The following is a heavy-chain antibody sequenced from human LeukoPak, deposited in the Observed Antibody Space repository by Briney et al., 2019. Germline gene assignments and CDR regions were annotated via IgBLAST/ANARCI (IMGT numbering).Heavy chain of an antibody. CDR2: IKSKTDGGTT. CDR1: GFTFSDSA. Sequence: GGSLRLSCAASGFTFSDSAMTWVRQAPGKGLEWVGRIKSKTDGGTTDYAAPVKGRFTISRDDSKNTLYLQMNSLKTEDTAVYYCTTLSLLAYYYGSGSYYNGVDYWGQGTLVTVSS. CDR3: TTLSLLAYYYGSGSYYNGVDY. J-gene: IGHJ4*02. V-gene: IGHV3-15*01. D-gene: IGHD3-10*01.